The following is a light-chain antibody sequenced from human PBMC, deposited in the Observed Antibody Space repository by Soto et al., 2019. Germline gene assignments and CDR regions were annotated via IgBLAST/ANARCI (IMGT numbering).Light chain of an antibody. V-gene: IGLV7-46*01. J-gene: IGLJ2*01. CDR1: TGAVTSGHY. CDR2: DTS. Sequence: QAVVTQEPSLTVSPGGTVTLTCGFSTGAVTSGHYPYWFQQKPGQAPRTLIYDTSTKSSWTPARFSGSLLGGKAALTLSGAQPEDEADYYCLLSCTTSWVVFGGGTKLTVL. CDR3: LLSCTTSWVV.